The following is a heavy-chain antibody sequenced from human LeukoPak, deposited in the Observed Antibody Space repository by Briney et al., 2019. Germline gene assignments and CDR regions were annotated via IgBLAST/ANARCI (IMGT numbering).Heavy chain of an antibody. Sequence: PSETLSLTCTVSGGSISSYYWSWLRQPPGKTLEWIGHIYYSGNTYYNPSLKSRVTISVDTSKNQFSLNLSSVTAADTAVYYCARGGDNWTFDCWGQGTLVTVSS. CDR1: GGSISSYY. CDR2: IYYSGNT. J-gene: IGHJ4*02. D-gene: IGHD1-1*01. CDR3: ARGGDNWTFDC. V-gene: IGHV4-59*01.